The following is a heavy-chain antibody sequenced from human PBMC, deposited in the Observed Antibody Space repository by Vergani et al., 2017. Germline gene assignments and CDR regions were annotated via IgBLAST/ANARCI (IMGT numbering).Heavy chain of an antibody. Sequence: QVQLVQSASELKEPGASVKVSCRASGYVFTSYAINWVRQAPGQGLEWLGWINPKSGNPTYDQNFPGRLRFSLDMSVNTAFLHINGLEVGDTAVYFCARGGHGLGADEAWFFDLWGRGTLVTVSS. CDR1: GYVFTSYA. V-gene: IGHV7-4-1*02. CDR3: ARGGHGLGADEAWFFDL. CDR2: INPKSGNP. J-gene: IGHJ2*01. D-gene: IGHD3-16*01.